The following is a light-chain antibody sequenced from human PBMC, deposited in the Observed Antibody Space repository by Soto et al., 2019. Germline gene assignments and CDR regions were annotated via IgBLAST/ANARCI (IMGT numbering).Light chain of an antibody. J-gene: IGKJ5*01. V-gene: IGKV3-20*01. CDR1: QSVSINY. CDR2: GAS. CDR3: HQYGSSSWT. Sequence: ETVLTHSEATLSLSPFERDTLSCSCSQSVSINYLAWYQQKPGQAPRLLIYGASSRATGIPDRFSGSGSGTDFTLTITRLEPEDFAVYYCHQYGSSSWTFGQGTGLEIK.